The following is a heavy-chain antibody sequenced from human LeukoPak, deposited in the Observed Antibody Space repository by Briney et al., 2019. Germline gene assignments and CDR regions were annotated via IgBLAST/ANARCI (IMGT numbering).Heavy chain of an antibody. CDR2: IYYSGST. V-gene: IGHV4-59*01. CDR3: ASRGAAAGAFDI. CDR1: GGSISSYY. Sequence: SETLSLTCTASGGSISSYYWSWIRQPPGKGLEWIGYIYYSGSTNYNPSLKSRVTISVDTSKNQFSLKLSSVTAADTAVYYCASRGAAAGAFDIWGQGTMVTVSS. J-gene: IGHJ3*02. D-gene: IGHD6-13*01.